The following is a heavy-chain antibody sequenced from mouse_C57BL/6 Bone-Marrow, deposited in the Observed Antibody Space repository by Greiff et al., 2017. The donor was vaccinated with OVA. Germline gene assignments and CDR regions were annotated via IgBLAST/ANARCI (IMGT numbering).Heavy chain of an antibody. Sequence: DVKLQESGGGLVQPKGSLKLSCAASGFSFNTYAMNWVRQAPGKGLEWVARIRSKSNNYATYYADSVKDRFTISRDDSESMLYLQMNNLKTEDTAMYYCGRHGCYAMDYWGQGTAVTVSS. CDR2: IRSKSNNYAT. V-gene: IGHV10-1*01. CDR3: GRHGCYAMDY. D-gene: IGHD2-2*01. CDR1: GFSFNTYA. J-gene: IGHJ4*01.